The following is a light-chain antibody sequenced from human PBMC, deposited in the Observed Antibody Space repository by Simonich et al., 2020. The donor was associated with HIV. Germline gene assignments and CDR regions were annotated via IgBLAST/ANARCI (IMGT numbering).Light chain of an antibody. V-gene: IGKV1-8*01. CDR3: QQYYSYPLT. J-gene: IGKJ4*01. CDR2: AAS. CDR1: QGISSY. Sequence: IQMTQSPSSLSASIGDRVTITCRASQGISSYLARSQQEAGKAPKLLIYAASTLQSGVPSRFSGSGSGTDFTLTISLQSEDSATYYCQQYYSYPLTFGGGTKVEIK.